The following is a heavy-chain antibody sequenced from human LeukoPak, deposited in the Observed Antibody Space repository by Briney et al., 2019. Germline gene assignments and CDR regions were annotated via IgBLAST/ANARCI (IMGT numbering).Heavy chain of an antibody. CDR1: GDFLSSGAYY. D-gene: IGHD3-10*01. Sequence: PSETLSLTCTVSGDFLSSGAYYWGWIRQAPGKGLAWIGSIYYSGSTFYNASFESRVTMSVDTSKNQFSLKLSSVTAADTAVYYCARQPYYYDSGSYFDYWGQGTLVTVSS. CDR2: IYYSGST. V-gene: IGHV4-39*01. J-gene: IGHJ4*02. CDR3: ARQPYYYDSGSYFDY.